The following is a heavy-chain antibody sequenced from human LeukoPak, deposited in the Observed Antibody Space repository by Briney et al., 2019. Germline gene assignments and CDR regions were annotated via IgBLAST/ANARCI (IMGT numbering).Heavy chain of an antibody. V-gene: IGHV4-59*12. Sequence: SETLSLTCTVSGGSISSYYWSWIRQPPGKGLEWIGYIYYSGSTNYNPSLKSRVTISVDTSKNQFSLKLSSVTAADTAVYYCAXXXXXXXXCNXYYYYGMDVWGQGATVTVSS. J-gene: IGHJ6*02. CDR2: IYYSGST. CDR3: AXXXXXXXXCNXYYYYGMDV. D-gene: IGHD2-15*01. CDR1: GGSISSYY.